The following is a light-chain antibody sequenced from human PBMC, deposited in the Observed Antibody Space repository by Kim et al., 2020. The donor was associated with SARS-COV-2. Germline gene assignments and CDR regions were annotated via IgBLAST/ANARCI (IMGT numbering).Light chain of an antibody. CDR1: AGAVTTANM. Sequence: VTFTLTLASSAGAVTTANMPNWFQQKPAQTPRTLIYNTDNNLSGTPARSSGSLRGGKAALTLAGVQPEDEADYYCLLLADNAWLFGGGTKLTVL. CDR3: LLLADNAWL. V-gene: IGLV7-43*01. CDR2: NTD. J-gene: IGLJ2*01.